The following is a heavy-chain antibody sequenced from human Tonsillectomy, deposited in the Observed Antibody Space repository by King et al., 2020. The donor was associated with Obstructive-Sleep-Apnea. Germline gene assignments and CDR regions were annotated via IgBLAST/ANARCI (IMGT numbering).Heavy chain of an antibody. CDR1: GGSISNYY. CDR3: ARLGNSSGWSYFDY. Sequence: VQLQESGPGLVKPSETLSLTCTVSGGSISNYYWSWIRQPPGKGLEWIGYIYYSVSTNLNPSLKSRVTISADTSKNQLSLKLSSVTAADTAVYYCARLGNSSGWSYFDYWGQGTLVTVSS. CDR2: IYYSVST. J-gene: IGHJ4*02. D-gene: IGHD6-19*01. V-gene: IGHV4-59*08.